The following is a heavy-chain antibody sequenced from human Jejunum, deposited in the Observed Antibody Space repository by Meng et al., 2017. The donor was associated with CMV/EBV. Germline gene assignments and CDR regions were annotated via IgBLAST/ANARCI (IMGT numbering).Heavy chain of an antibody. CDR3: ARARMVRGVVGEFDY. CDR2: INDDGSST. D-gene: IGHD3-10*01. V-gene: IGHV3-74*01. J-gene: IGHJ4*02. CDR1: GFTFNNDW. Sequence: SGFTFNNDWMHWVRKDPGKGLVWVSRINDDGSSTRYADSVKGRFTISRDNAKNTLYLQMDSLRVEDTAVYYCARARMVRGVVGEFDYWGQGTLVTVSS.